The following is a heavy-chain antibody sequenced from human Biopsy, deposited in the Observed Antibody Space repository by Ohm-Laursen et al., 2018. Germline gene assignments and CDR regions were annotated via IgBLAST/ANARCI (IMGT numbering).Heavy chain of an antibody. D-gene: IGHD3-16*01. CDR3: ARRRGADFDY. Sequence: SSVKVSCNASGGSFNSLDLSWVRQAPGQGLEWLGGIIPFSGIINYAQAFRGRVAITADESTSTVYLDLSSLRSEDTATYYCARRRGADFDYWGQGTLVTVSS. CDR1: GGSFNSLD. CDR2: IIPFSGII. J-gene: IGHJ4*02. V-gene: IGHV1-69*01.